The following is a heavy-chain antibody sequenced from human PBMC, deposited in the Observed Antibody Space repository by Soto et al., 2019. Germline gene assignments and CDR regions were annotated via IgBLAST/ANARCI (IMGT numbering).Heavy chain of an antibody. V-gene: IGHV4-61*01. CDR3: ARTSVYYYGMDV. J-gene: IGHJ6*02. Sequence: LSLTCTVSGGSVSSGSYYWSWIRQPPGKGLEWIGYIYYSGSTNYNPSLKSRVTISVDTSKNQFSLKLSSVTAADTAVYYCARTSVYYYGMDVWGQGTTVTVSS. CDR1: GGSVSSGSYY. CDR2: IYYSGST.